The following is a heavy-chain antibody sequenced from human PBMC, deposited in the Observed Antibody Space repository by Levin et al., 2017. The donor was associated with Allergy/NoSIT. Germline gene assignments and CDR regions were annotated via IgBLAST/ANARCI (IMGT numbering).Heavy chain of an antibody. D-gene: IGHD3-9*01. V-gene: IGHV3-33*01. Sequence: GESLKISCAASGFTFSSYGMHWVRQAPGKGLEWVAVIWYDGSNKYYADSVKGRFTISRDNSKNTLYLQMNSLRAEDTAVYYCARGDYDILTGFYFDYWGQGTLVTVSS. J-gene: IGHJ4*02. CDR2: IWYDGSNK. CDR1: GFTFSSYG. CDR3: ARGDYDILTGFYFDY.